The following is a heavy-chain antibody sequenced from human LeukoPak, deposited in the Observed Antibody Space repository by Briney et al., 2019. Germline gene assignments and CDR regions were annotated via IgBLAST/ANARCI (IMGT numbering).Heavy chain of an antibody. Sequence: GGSLRLSCAASGFTFSSYAVNWVRQAPGKGLEWVSTISGSGGSTYYADSVKGRFTISRDNSKNTLYLQMDSLRAEDTAVYYCAKDLGYCSGGSCYNAFDYWGQGTLVTVSS. CDR3: AKDLGYCSGGSCYNAFDY. J-gene: IGHJ4*02. CDR2: ISGSGGST. V-gene: IGHV3-23*01. D-gene: IGHD2-15*01. CDR1: GFTFSSYA.